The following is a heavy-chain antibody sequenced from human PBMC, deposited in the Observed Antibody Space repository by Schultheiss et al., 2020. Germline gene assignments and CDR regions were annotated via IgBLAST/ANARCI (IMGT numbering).Heavy chain of an antibody. J-gene: IGHJ6*04. D-gene: IGHD2-21*01. CDR1: GGSISSGGYY. CDR2: IYYSGST. V-gene: IGHV4-31*03. CDR3: ARVDFLWASVDV. Sequence: SETLSLTCTVSGGSISSGGYYWSWIRQHPGKGLEWIGYIYYSGSTYYNPSLKSRVTISVDTSKNQFSLKLSSVTAAGTAVYYCARVDFLWASVDVWGKGTTVTVYS.